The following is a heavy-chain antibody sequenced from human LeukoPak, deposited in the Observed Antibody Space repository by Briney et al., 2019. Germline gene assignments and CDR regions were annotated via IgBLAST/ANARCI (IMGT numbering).Heavy chain of an antibody. CDR3: ARPRKYSSGWYSYYYYGMGV. CDR1: GFTFSSYS. Sequence: PGGSLRLSCAASGFTFSSYSMNWVRQAPGKGLEWVSSISSSSSYIYYADSVKGRFTISRDNAKNSLYLQMNSLRAEDTAVYYCARPRKYSSGWYSYYYYGMGVWGQGTTVTVSS. CDR2: ISSSSSYI. J-gene: IGHJ6*02. V-gene: IGHV3-21*01. D-gene: IGHD6-19*01.